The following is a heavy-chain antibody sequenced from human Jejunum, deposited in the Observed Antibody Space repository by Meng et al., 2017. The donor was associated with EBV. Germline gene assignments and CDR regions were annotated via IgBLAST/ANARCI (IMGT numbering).Heavy chain of an antibody. CDR2: IYYSGNT. V-gene: IGHV4-39*07. D-gene: IGHD3-22*01. Sequence: QVELRESGPGLVKPSETLSLTCTVSGGSISSTTYFWGWIRQPPGQGLEWIGNIYYSGNTYYNPSLRGRLTISVDTSKNQFSLKLSSVTAADTAVYYCARASYDGSGYLDSWGQGTLVTVSS. J-gene: IGHJ4*02. CDR1: GGSISSTTYF. CDR3: ARASYDGSGYLDS.